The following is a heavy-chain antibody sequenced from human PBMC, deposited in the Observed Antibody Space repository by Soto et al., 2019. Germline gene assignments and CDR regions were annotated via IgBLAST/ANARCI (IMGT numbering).Heavy chain of an antibody. CDR1: GYTFTSYY. V-gene: IGHV1-46*01. CDR2: INPRGGST. J-gene: IGHJ4*02. D-gene: IGHD3-22*01. CDR3: ARDRHAGSRYYYDSSGYYFDY. Sequence: ASVKVSCKASGYTFTSYYMHWVRQAPGQGLEWMGIINPRGGSTSYAQKFQGRVTMTRDTSTSTVYMELSSLRSEDTAVYYCARDRHAGSRYYYDSSGYYFDYWGQGTLVTVSS.